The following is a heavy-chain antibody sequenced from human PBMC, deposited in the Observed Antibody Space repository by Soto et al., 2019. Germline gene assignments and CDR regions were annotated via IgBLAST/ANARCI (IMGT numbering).Heavy chain of an antibody. Sequence: GGSLRLSCAAAEFTFSSYAMSWVRQAPGKGLEWVSVISGSGDSTYYADSVKGRFTISRDNSKNTLYLQMNSLRAEDTAVYYCAKRATGTYFDYWGQGTLVTVSS. CDR1: EFTFSSYA. D-gene: IGHD1-1*01. V-gene: IGHV3-23*01. CDR2: ISGSGDST. J-gene: IGHJ4*02. CDR3: AKRATGTYFDY.